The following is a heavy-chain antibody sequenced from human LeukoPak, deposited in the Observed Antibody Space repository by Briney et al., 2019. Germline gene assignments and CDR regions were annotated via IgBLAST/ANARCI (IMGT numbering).Heavy chain of an antibody. V-gene: IGHV3-73*01. Sequence: GGSLRLSCAASGFTFSGSAVHWVRQASGKGLEWVGHIRSKADSHATAYAASVQVRFTISRDDSNNTAYLHMNSLKIEDAAVYFCSRHLYSSAWYGENWGQGTLVTVSS. D-gene: IGHD6-19*01. CDR3: SRHLYSSAWYGEN. CDR1: GFTFSGSA. CDR2: IRSKADSHAT. J-gene: IGHJ4*02.